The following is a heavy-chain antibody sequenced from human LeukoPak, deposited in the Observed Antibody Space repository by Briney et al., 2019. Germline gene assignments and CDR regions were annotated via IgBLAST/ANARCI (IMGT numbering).Heavy chain of an antibody. CDR3: ARALGYCSGGSCYSLDY. J-gene: IGHJ4*02. Sequence: SVKVSCKASGGTFSSYAISWVRQAPGQGLEWMGGIIPIFGTANYAQKFQGRVTITADKSTSTAYMELSSLRSEGTAVYYCARALGYCSGGSCYSLDYWGQGTLVTVSS. CDR1: GGTFSSYA. CDR2: IIPIFGTA. V-gene: IGHV1-69*06. D-gene: IGHD2-15*01.